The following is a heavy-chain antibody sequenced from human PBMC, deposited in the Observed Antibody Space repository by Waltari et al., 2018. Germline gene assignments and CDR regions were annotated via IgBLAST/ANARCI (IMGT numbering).Heavy chain of an antibody. CDR1: GYTFATYD. CDR3: AKVFNYDVWSGSRSYGYMDV. CDR2: MNPNSGNT. V-gene: IGHV1-8*02. D-gene: IGHD3-3*01. J-gene: IGHJ6*03. Sequence: QVQLVQSGAEVKKPGASVRVSCTASGYTFATYDINWVRQAPGQGLEYMGWMNPNSGNTGYAQKFQGRLTFTGDTSISTAYMELSSLTSEDTAVYYCAKVFNYDVWSGSRSYGYMDVWGKRTTVTISS.